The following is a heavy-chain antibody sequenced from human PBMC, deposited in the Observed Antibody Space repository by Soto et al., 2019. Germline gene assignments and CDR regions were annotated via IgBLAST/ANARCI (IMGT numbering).Heavy chain of an antibody. V-gene: IGHV4-39*01. CDR1: GGSISSSVYY. CDR2: IYSSGST. Sequence: QLQLQESGPGLVKPSETLSLTCTVSGGSISSSVYYWAWIRQPSGKGLEWIGSIYSSGSTYYNPSLRSRVTISVDTCKNQFSLKLSSVTAADTAVYYCATPVSSGYQGLEVWGQGTMVTVSS. J-gene: IGHJ3*01. D-gene: IGHD3-22*01. CDR3: ATPVSSGYQGLEV.